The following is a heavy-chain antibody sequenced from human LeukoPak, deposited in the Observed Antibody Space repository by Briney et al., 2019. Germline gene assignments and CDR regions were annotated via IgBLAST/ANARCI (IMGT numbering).Heavy chain of an antibody. Sequence: PGGSLGLSCAASGFTFSSYSMNWVRQAPGKGLEWVSSISSSSSYIYYADSVKGRFTISRDNAKNSLYLQMNSLRAEDTAVYYCARDGGKIAVAPDYWGQGTLVTVSS. D-gene: IGHD6-19*01. CDR3: ARDGGKIAVAPDY. CDR1: GFTFSSYS. J-gene: IGHJ4*02. V-gene: IGHV3-21*01. CDR2: ISSSSSYI.